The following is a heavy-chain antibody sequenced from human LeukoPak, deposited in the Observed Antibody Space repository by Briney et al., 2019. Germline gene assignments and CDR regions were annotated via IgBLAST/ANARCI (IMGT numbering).Heavy chain of an antibody. CDR1: GFTFSSYG. CDR3: AKGSVDRYSSYNLGY. Sequence: GGSLRLSCAASGFTFSSYGMHWVRQAPGKGLEWVAFIRYDGSNKYYADSVKGRVTISRDNSKNTLYLQMNSLRAEDTAVYYCAKGSVDRYSSYNLGYWGQGTLVTVSS. V-gene: IGHV3-30*02. D-gene: IGHD6-13*01. CDR2: IRYDGSNK. J-gene: IGHJ4*02.